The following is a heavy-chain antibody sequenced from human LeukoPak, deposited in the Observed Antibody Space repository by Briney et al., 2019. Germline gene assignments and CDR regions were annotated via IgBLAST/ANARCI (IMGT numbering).Heavy chain of an antibody. V-gene: IGHV3-23*01. Sequence: GGSLRLSCAASGFTFSSYAMSWVRQAPGKGLEWVSTFSGSDGRTYYADSVKGRFTISRDNSGSTLFLQMNSLRAEDTAVYYCAKQHAATGGYFDYWGQGTLVTVSS. CDR1: GFTFSSYA. CDR2: FSGSDGRT. D-gene: IGHD6-25*01. J-gene: IGHJ4*02. CDR3: AKQHAATGGYFDY.